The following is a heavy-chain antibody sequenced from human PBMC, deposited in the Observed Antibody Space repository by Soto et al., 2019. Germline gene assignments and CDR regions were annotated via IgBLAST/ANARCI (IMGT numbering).Heavy chain of an antibody. CDR1: GFTVSSNY. J-gene: IGHJ4*02. D-gene: IGHD5-18*01. Sequence: EVQLVESGGGLVQPGGSLRLSCAASGFTVSSNYMSWVRQAPGKGLEWVSVIYSGGSAYYADSVKGRFTISRDNSKNTWYLQMNSMRAEDTAVYYCARHGYSYGGGYFDYWGQGTLVTVSS. CDR3: ARHGYSYGGGYFDY. CDR2: IYSGGSA. V-gene: IGHV3-66*04.